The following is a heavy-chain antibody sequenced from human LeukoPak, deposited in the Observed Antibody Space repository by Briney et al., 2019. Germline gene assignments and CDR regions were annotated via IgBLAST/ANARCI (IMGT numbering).Heavy chain of an antibody. J-gene: IGHJ4*02. D-gene: IGHD6-13*01. V-gene: IGHV3-23*01. CDR3: AKDRVVATGIGKFDY. CDR2: ISGSGDTT. CDR1: GFTVSRYA. Sequence: GGSLRLSCAGSGFTVSRYAMSWVRQAPGKGLEWVSAISGSGDTTYYADSVKGRFTISRDSSRNTLYLHMNSLRAEDTAVYYCAKDRVVATGIGKFDYWGQGTLVTVSS.